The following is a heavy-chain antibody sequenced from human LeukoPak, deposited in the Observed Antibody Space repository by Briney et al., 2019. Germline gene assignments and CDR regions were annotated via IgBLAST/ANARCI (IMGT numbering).Heavy chain of an antibody. Sequence: GASVTVSCKASGGTFSSYAISWVRQAPGQGLEWMGRIIPILGIANYAQKFQGRVTITADKSTSTAYMELSSPRSEDTAVYYCASRYSYSYYYYYGMDVWGQGTTVTVSS. J-gene: IGHJ6*02. CDR1: GGTFSSYA. CDR2: IIPILGIA. V-gene: IGHV1-69*04. D-gene: IGHD5-18*01. CDR3: ASRYSYSYYYYYGMDV.